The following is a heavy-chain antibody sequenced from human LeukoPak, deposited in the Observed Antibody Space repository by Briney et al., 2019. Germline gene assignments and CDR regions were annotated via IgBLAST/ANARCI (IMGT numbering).Heavy chain of an antibody. Sequence: SETLSLTCAVYGGSFSGYYWSWIRQPPGKGLEWIGEINHSGSTNYNPSLKSRVTISVDTSKNQFSLKLRSVTAADTAVYYCARSGPWYRGDWFDPWGQGTLVTVSS. D-gene: IGHD6-13*01. CDR2: INHSGST. J-gene: IGHJ5*02. V-gene: IGHV4-34*01. CDR3: ARSGPWYRGDWFDP. CDR1: GGSFSGYY.